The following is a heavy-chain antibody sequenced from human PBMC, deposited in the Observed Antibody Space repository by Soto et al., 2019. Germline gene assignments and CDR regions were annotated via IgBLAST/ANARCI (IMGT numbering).Heavy chain of an antibody. J-gene: IGHJ4*02. Sequence: EVQLLESGGGSVQPGGSLRLSCAASGFNYRIYATSWFRQAPRKGLEWVAAIPHNAETTYYADSVKSRFTVSRDNSKNTMPEQRNSLRVEDAAICHCARARSITNHDWDYWGRGTLVSVSS. CDR2: IPHNAETT. CDR1: GFNYRIYA. V-gene: IGHV3-23*01. D-gene: IGHD3-10*01. CDR3: ARARSITNHDWDY.